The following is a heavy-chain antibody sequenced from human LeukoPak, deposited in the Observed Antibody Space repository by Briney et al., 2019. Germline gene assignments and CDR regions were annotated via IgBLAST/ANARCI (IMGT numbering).Heavy chain of an antibody. CDR2: ISGSGGST. V-gene: IGHV3-23*01. Sequence: GGTLRLSCAASGFIFSSYGMSWVRQAPGKGLEWVSAISGSGGSTYYADSVKGRFTISRDNSKNTLYLQMNSLRVEDTAIYYCAKRWYLDYWGQGTLVTVSS. D-gene: IGHD5-24*01. J-gene: IGHJ4*02. CDR1: GFIFSSYG. CDR3: AKRWYLDY.